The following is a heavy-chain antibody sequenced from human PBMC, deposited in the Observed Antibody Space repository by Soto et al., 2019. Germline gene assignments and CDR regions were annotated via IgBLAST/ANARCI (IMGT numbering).Heavy chain of an antibody. J-gene: IGHJ4*02. V-gene: IGHV1-69*12. Sequence: QVQLVQSGAEVKKPGSSVKVPCKASGGTFSSYAISWVRQAPGQGLEWMGGIIPIFGTANYAQKFQGRVTITADESTSTAYMELSSLRSEDTAVYYCASAVGTMVRGVITLDYWGQGTLVTVSS. D-gene: IGHD3-10*01. CDR1: GGTFSSYA. CDR3: ASAVGTMVRGVITLDY. CDR2: IIPIFGTA.